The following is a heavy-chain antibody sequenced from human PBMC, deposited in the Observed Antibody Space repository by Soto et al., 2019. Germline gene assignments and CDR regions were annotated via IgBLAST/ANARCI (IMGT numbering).Heavy chain of an antibody. CDR1: GFTFSSYA. CDR3: AKAPDIVVVYSWFDP. CDR2: ISGSGGST. J-gene: IGHJ5*02. D-gene: IGHD2-15*01. V-gene: IGHV3-23*01. Sequence: GGSLRLSCAASGFTFSSYAMSWVRQAPGKGLEWVSAISGSGGSTYYADSVKGRFTISRDNSKNTLYLQMNSLRAEDTAVYYCAKAPDIVVVYSWFDPWGQGTLVTVSS.